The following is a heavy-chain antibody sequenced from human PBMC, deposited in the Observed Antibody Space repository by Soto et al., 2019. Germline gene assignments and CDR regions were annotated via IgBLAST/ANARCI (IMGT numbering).Heavy chain of an antibody. V-gene: IGHV1-69*06. Sequence: ASVKVSCKASGGTFSSYVISWVRQAPGQGLEWMGGIIPIFATANYAQKFQGRVTITADKSTSTAYMELSSLRSEDTAVYYCAREGAAAGPLGYWGQGTLVTVSS. J-gene: IGHJ4*02. CDR3: AREGAAAGPLGY. CDR1: GGTFSSYV. D-gene: IGHD6-13*01. CDR2: IIPIFATA.